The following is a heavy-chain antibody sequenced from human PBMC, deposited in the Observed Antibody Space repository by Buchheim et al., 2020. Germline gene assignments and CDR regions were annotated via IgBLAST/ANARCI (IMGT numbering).Heavy chain of an antibody. CDR3: ATLVPAARRP. CDR1: GGHFSGYY. Sequence: QVHIQQWGAGLLKPSETLSLTCAVYGGHFSGYYWSWIRQSPAQGLEWIGEINYSGVTNFNPSLKSRVHISIDTSKNQISLNLTSVTAADTAVYFCATLVPAARRPWGPGTL. CDR2: INYSGVT. V-gene: IGHV4-34*02. D-gene: IGHD2-2*01. J-gene: IGHJ5*02.